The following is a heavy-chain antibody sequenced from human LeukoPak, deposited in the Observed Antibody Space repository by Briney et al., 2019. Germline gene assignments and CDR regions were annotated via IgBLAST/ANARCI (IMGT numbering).Heavy chain of an antibody. V-gene: IGHV1-18*01. D-gene: IGHD2/OR15-2a*01. CDR1: GYTFTNYG. Sequence: ASVKVSCKASGYTFTNYGISWVRQAPGQGLEWMGWISAYNGNTNYAQKFQGRVTMTTDTSTSTAYMELRSLRSVDTAVYYCARELASNIRSFDMWGQGTMVTVSS. J-gene: IGHJ3*02. CDR3: ARELASNIRSFDM. CDR2: ISAYNGNT.